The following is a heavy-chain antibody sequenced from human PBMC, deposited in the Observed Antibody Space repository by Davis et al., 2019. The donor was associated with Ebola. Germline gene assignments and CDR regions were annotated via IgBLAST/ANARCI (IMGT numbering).Heavy chain of an antibody. Sequence: MPSETLSLTCTVSGASISSGGYYWSWIRQYPGKGLEWTGNIHYSGRTYYNPSLKSRVTISADTSKNQFSLKLRSVTAADTAVYYCAREAWIGSTLTFDYWGQGILVTVSS. V-gene: IGHV4-31*03. CDR3: AREAWIGSTLTFDY. J-gene: IGHJ4*02. CDR2: IHYSGRT. D-gene: IGHD5-12*01. CDR1: GASISSGGYY.